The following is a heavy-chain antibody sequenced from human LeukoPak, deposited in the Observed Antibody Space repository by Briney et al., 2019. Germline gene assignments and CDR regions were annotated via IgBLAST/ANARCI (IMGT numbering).Heavy chain of an antibody. CDR1: GYTFTSYD. CDR2: MNPNSGNT. J-gene: IGHJ5*02. CDR3: ARARFLRGRYNWFDP. V-gene: IGHV1-8*01. Sequence: GASVKVSCKASGYTFTSYDINWVRQATGQGLEWMGWMNPNSGNTGYAQKFQGRVTMTRNTSISTAYMELSSLRSEDTAVYYCARARFLRGRYNWFDPWGQGTLVTVSS. D-gene: IGHD3-3*01.